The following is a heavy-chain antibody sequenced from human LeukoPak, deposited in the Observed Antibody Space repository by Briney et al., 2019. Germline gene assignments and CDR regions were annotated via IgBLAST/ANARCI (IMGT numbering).Heavy chain of an antibody. CDR2: INHSGST. CDR3: ARGSYSSGWYRRYFQH. CDR1: GGSFSGYY. J-gene: IGHJ1*01. Sequence: TSETLSLTCAVYGGSFSGYYWSLIRQPPGKGLEWIGEINHSGSTNYNPSLKSRVTISVDTSKNQFSLKLSSVTAADTAVYYCARGSYSSGWYRRYFQHWGQGTLVTVSS. V-gene: IGHV4-34*01. D-gene: IGHD6-19*01.